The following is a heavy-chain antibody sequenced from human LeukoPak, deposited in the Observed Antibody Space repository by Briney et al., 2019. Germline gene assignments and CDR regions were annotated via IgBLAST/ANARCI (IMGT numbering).Heavy chain of an antibody. Sequence: GGSLRLSCAASGFTVSSNFMSWVRQAPGKGLEWVSVIYSGGNTYYADYVKGRFTISRDNSKNTLYLQMNNLRAEDTAVYHCARDRLPPLGAFDIWGQGTMVTVPS. CDR1: GFTVSSNF. D-gene: IGHD3-16*01. CDR2: IYSGGNT. V-gene: IGHV3-66*01. J-gene: IGHJ3*02. CDR3: ARDRLPPLGAFDI.